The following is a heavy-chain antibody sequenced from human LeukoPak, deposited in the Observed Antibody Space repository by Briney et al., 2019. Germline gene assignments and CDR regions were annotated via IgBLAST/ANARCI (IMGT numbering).Heavy chain of an antibody. CDR1: GGSFSGYN. CDR3: ALSYIAAAGHYY. Sequence: SETLSLTCAVYGGSFSGYNWSWIRQPPGKGLEWIGEINHSGSTNYNPSLTCRVTISVDTSKNQFSLKLSSVTAADTAVYYCALSYIAAAGHYYWGQGTLVTVSS. V-gene: IGHV4-34*01. D-gene: IGHD6-13*01. J-gene: IGHJ4*02. CDR2: INHSGST.